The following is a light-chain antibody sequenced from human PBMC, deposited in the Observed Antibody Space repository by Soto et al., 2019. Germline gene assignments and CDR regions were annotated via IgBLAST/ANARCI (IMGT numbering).Light chain of an antibody. CDR2: GAS. V-gene: IGKV3D-15*01. CDR1: QSVNIY. J-gene: IGKJ4*01. Sequence: EIVMTQSPATLSVSPGERATLSCRASQSVNIYLAWYQQKPGQAPRLLIFGASSRATGIPARFSGSGSGTEFNLTISSLQSEDVAVYFCQQYDDWLRLTFGGGTKVDIK. CDR3: QQYDDWLRLT.